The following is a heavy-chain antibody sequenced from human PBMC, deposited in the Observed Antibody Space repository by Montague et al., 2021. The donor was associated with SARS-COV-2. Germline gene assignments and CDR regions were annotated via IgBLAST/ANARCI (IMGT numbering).Heavy chain of an antibody. D-gene: IGHD3-22*01. CDR1: GGSISSYY. CDR2: IYCSGST. V-gene: IGHV4-59*01. J-gene: IGHJ3*02. Sequence: SETLSLTCTVSGGSISSYYWSWIRRPPGKGLEWIGYIYCSGSTNYNPSLKSRVTISVDTSKNQFSLKLSSVTAADTAVYYCAREVRYYYDSSGPGAFDIWGQGTMVTVSS. CDR3: AREVRYYYDSSGPGAFDI.